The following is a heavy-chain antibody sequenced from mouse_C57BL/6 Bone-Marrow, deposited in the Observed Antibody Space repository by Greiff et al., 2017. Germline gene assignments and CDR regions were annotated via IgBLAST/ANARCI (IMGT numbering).Heavy chain of an antibody. CDR1: GYSITSGYY. CDR3: AREGDYYGSSGYFDV. V-gene: IGHV3-6*01. CDR2: ISYDGSN. J-gene: IGHJ1*03. Sequence: EVQLQQSGPGLVKPSQSLSLTCSVTGYSITSGYYWNWIRQFPGNKLEWMGYISYDGSNNYNPSLKNRISITRDTSKNQFFLKLNSVTTEDTATYYCAREGDYYGSSGYFDVWGTGTTVTVSS. D-gene: IGHD1-1*01.